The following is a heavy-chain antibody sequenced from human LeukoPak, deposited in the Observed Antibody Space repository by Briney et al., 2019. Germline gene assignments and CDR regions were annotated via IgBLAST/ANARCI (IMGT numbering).Heavy chain of an antibody. V-gene: IGHV3-30*02. CDR3: AKDAGRYCSSTSCHYFDY. Sequence: GGSLRLSCAASGFTFSSYGMHWVRQAPGKGLEWVAFIRYDGSNKYYADSVKGRFTISRDNSKNTLYLQMNSLRAEDTAVYYCAKDAGRYCSSTSCHYFDYWGQGTLVTVSS. CDR1: GFTFSSYG. CDR2: IRYDGSNK. D-gene: IGHD2-2*01. J-gene: IGHJ4*02.